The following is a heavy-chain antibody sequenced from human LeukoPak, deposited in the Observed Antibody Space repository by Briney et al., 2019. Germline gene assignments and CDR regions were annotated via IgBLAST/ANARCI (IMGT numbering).Heavy chain of an antibody. CDR1: GFTVSSNY. J-gene: IGHJ6*02. V-gene: IGHV3-66*01. CDR3: ARDIVATPRDYYGMDV. D-gene: IGHD5-12*01. Sequence: GGSLRLSCAASGFTVSSNYMSWVRQAPGKGLEWVSVIYSGGRTYYADSVKGRFTISRDNSKNTLYLQMNSLRAEDTAVYYCARDIVATPRDYYGMDVWGQGTTVTVSS. CDR2: IYSGGRT.